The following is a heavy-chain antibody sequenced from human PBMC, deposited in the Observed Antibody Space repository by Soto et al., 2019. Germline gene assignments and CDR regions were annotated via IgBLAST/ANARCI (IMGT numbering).Heavy chain of an antibody. J-gene: IGHJ6*02. CDR1: GFTFSNAW. CDR2: IKSKTDGGTT. V-gene: IGHV3-15*01. D-gene: IGHD5-12*01. CDR3: TTEPLSGHDPYYYYYGMDV. Sequence: GGSLRLSCAASGFTFSNAWMSWVRQAPGKGLEWVGRIKSKTDGGTTDYAAPVKGRFTISRDDSKNTLYLQMNSLKTEDTAVYYCTTEPLSGHDPYYYYYGMDVWGQGTTVTVSS.